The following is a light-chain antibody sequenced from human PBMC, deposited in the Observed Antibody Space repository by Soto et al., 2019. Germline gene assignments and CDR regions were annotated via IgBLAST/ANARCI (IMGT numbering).Light chain of an antibody. Sequence: QSVLTQPASVSGSPGQSITISCTGTSSDVGGYNHVSWYQQHPGKAPKLMIYEVSNRPSGVSNRFSGSKSGNTASLTISGLQAEDEADYYCSSYTSSSNWVFGGGTKVTVL. CDR2: EVS. CDR3: SSYTSSSNWV. J-gene: IGLJ3*02. V-gene: IGLV2-14*01. CDR1: SSDVGGYNH.